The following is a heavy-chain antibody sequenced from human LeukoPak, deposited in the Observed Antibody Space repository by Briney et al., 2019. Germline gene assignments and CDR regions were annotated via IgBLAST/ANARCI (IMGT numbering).Heavy chain of an antibody. J-gene: IGHJ6*03. CDR3: AREDYYGSGSYYYYYYYMDV. D-gene: IGHD3-10*01. CDR1: GFTFSDFY. V-gene: IGHV3-11*04. CDR2: VSSGGSII. Sequence: GGSLRLSCAASGFTFSDFYMTWIRQAPGKGLEWISSVSSGGSIIYYADSVKGRFTISRDNAKNSLYLQMKSLRADDTAVYYCAREDYYGSGSYYYYYYYMDVWGKGTTVTVSS.